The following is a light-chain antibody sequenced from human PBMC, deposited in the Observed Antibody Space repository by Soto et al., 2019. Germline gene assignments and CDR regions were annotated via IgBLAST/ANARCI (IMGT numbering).Light chain of an antibody. CDR1: QGISNY. CDR2: AAS. Sequence: DIQMTQSPSSLSASVGDRVTITCRASQGISNYLAWYRQIPGKVPKLLIYAASTLQSGVPSRFSGSGSGTDFTLTISSLQPEDVATYYCQKYNSALFTFGQGTRLEIK. J-gene: IGKJ5*01. V-gene: IGKV1-27*01. CDR3: QKYNSALFT.